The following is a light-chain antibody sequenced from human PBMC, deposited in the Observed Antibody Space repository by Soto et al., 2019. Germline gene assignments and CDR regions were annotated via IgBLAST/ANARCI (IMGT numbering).Light chain of an antibody. Sequence: EIVLTQSPATLSLSPGERATLSCRASQSVSSYLAWYQQRPGQAPRLLIFDTSNRATDIPARFSGSGSGTDFTLTISVLDPEDFAVYYCQQRTNRPPITFGQGTRLEIK. CDR1: QSVSSY. V-gene: IGKV3-11*01. J-gene: IGKJ5*01. CDR3: QQRTNRPPIT. CDR2: DTS.